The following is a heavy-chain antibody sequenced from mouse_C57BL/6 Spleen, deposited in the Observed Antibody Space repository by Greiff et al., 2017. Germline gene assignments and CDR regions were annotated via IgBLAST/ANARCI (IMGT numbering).Heavy chain of an antibody. CDR3: ARWHYGSTYFDY. D-gene: IGHD1-1*01. J-gene: IGHJ2*01. CDR1: GYAFTNYL. CDR2: INPGSGGT. Sequence: QVQLKESGAELVRPGTSVKVSCKASGYAFTNYLIEWVKQRPGQGLAWIGVINPGSGGTNYNEKFKGKATLTADKSSSTAYMQLSSLTSEDSAVYFCARWHYGSTYFDYWGQGTTLTVSS. V-gene: IGHV1-54*01.